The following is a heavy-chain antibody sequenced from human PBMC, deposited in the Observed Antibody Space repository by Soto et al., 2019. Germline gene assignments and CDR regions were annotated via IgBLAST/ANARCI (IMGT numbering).Heavy chain of an antibody. V-gene: IGHV3-23*01. J-gene: IGHJ4*02. CDR2: IGGNAVRS. CDR3: AKNPPKIPAALGPPLDFDF. CDR1: GITFSTYA. Sequence: EVQLLESGGDFVQPGGSLRLSCAASGITFSTYAMSWVRQAPGKGLEWVSAIGGNAVRSYYADSVKGRFTISRDNSKNTLHLQMHSLRAEDTAVYYCAKNPPKIPAALGPPLDFDFWGQGTLVTVSS. D-gene: IGHD2-2*01.